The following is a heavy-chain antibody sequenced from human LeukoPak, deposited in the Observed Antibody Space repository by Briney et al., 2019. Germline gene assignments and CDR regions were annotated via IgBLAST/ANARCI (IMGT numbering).Heavy chain of an antibody. J-gene: IGHJ4*02. CDR2: ISSSGTTI. D-gene: IGHD3-16*01. CDR3: ARGGRGSPDYDFDY. Sequence: PGGSLRLSCAASGFTFSSYEMNWVRQAPGKGLEWVSFISSSGTTIYYAVSVKGRFTISRDNAKNSLYLQMNSLRAEDTAVYYCARGGRGSPDYDFDYWGQGTLVTVSS. V-gene: IGHV3-48*03. CDR1: GFTFSSYE.